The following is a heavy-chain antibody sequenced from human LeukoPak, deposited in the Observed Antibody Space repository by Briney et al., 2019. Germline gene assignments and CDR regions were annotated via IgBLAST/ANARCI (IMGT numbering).Heavy chain of an antibody. CDR2: IIPIFGAA. Sequence: ASVKVSCKASGGTFSSYAISWVRQAPGQGLEWMGGIIPIFGAANYAQKFQGRVTITTDESTSTAYMELSSLRSEDTAVYYCAMDTVVTLSLPYYYKDVWGKGTTVTVSS. J-gene: IGHJ6*03. CDR3: AMDTVVTLSLPYYYKDV. CDR1: GGTFSSYA. D-gene: IGHD4-23*01. V-gene: IGHV1-69*05.